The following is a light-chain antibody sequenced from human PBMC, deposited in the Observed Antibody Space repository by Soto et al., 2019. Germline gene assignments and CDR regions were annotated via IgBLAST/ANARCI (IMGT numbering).Light chain of an antibody. J-gene: IGKJ2*01. CDR2: DAL. Sequence: DIQMTQSPSTRSASLGDRVTITCRASQIIGSSLAWYQHKPGKAPKLLIYDALTLQSGVPSRYRGSESGTAFTFTISRLQPGDSATYYCRQYYSYPYTFGQGTKLEI. CDR3: RQYYSYPYT. CDR1: QIIGSS. V-gene: IGKV1-5*01.